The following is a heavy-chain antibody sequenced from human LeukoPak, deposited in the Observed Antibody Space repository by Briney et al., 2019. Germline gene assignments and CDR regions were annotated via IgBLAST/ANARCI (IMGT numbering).Heavy chain of an antibody. D-gene: IGHD2-15*01. CDR2: INPNSGGT. CDR1: GYTFTGYY. V-gene: IGHV1-2*02. J-gene: IGHJ4*02. Sequence: ASVKVSCKASGYTFTGYYMHWVRQAPGQGLEWMGWINPNSGGTNYAQKFQGRVTMTRDTSISTAYMELSRLRSGDTAVYYCARGGCSGGSCYGDYWGQGTLATVSS. CDR3: ARGGCSGGSCYGDY.